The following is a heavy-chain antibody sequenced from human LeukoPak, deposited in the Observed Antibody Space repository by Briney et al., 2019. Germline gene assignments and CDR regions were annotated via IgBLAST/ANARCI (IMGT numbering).Heavy chain of an antibody. J-gene: IGHJ4*02. Sequence: ASVNVSCKASGYTFTTYGISWVRQAPGQGLEWMGWISAYNGNTDYVQKLQGRVTMTTDTSTSTAYIELRSLRSDDTAVYYCARDNDIAAAGTSHYFDYWGQGTLVTVSS. CDR3: ARDNDIAAAGTSHYFDY. V-gene: IGHV1-18*01. D-gene: IGHD6-13*01. CDR1: GYTFTTYG. CDR2: ISAYNGNT.